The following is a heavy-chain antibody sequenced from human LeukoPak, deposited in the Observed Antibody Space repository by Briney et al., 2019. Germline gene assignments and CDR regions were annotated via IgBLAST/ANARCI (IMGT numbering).Heavy chain of an antibody. V-gene: IGHV1-2*02. CDR2: INPNSGGT. D-gene: IGHD6-13*01. J-gene: IGHJ5*02. Sequence: ASVKVSCKASGCIFTDYYMYWVRQAPGQGLEWMGWINPNSGGTNYAQKLQGRVTMTTDTSTSTAYMELRSLRSDDTAVYYCARDLHSGSSWRYNWFDPWGQGTLVTVSS. CDR1: GCIFTDYY. CDR3: ARDLHSGSSWRYNWFDP.